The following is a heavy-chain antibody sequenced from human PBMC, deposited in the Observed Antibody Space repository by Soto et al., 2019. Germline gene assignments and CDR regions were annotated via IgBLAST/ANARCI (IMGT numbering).Heavy chain of an antibody. CDR2: IYPDDSDT. CDR1: GYTFTKYW. CDR3: AKSPVVEMATSQRFEY. V-gene: IGHV5-51*01. Sequence: PGESLKISCKGSGYTFTKYWIGWVRQMPGKGLEWMGIIYPDDSDTRYSPSFRGQVTVSVDKSINTVYLQWSTLKASDTAMYYCAKSPVVEMATSQRFEYWGQGTQVTVSS. D-gene: IGHD2-8*01. J-gene: IGHJ4*02.